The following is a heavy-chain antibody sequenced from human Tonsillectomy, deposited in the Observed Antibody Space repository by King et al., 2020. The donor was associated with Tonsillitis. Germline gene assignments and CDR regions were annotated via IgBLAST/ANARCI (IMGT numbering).Heavy chain of an antibody. CDR1: GFTFSHHA. V-gene: IGHV3-30*02. D-gene: IGHD6-6*01. CDR3: AIFGSIAGRRDY. J-gene: IGHJ4*02. Sequence: QLVQSGGGVVQPGGSLRLSCAASGFTFSHHALHWVRQAPGKGLEWVTYIRFDGSNEYYVDSVKGRFTISRDNSRNTLYLQMNSLRTEDTAVYYCAIFGSIAGRRDYWGQGTLVSVSS. CDR2: IRFDGSNE.